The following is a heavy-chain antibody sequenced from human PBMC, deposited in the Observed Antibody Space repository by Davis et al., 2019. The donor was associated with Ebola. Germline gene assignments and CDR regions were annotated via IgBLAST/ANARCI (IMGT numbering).Heavy chain of an antibody. J-gene: IGHJ4*02. CDR1: GITFTNLW. CDR3: AKVDWESVPH. Sequence: HTGGSLRPSCAVSGITFTNLWMHCLRQAPVKVPLWVARVAPDGINTAYADSVKGRFTISRDNAKSTLYLQMNSLRAEDTAVYFCAKVDWESVPHWGQGTRVTVSS. D-gene: IGHD1-26*01. V-gene: IGHV3-74*01. CDR2: VAPDGINT.